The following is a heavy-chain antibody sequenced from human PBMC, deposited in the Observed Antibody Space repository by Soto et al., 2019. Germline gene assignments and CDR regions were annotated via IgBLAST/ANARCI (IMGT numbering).Heavy chain of an antibody. D-gene: IGHD3-10*01. CDR3: ARGTLTSGRWFGP. V-gene: IGHV1-18*04. CDR1: ASTFTGYT. Sequence: QVHLVQSGTEVKEPGASVKVSCKASASTFTGYTINWVRQAPGQGLERMGWISTFNGNTKYAGNFEGRVTRTTDTSTTTAYMELTSLTIDDTAVYFCARGTLTSGRWFGPWGQGTMVSVSS. J-gene: IGHJ5*02. CDR2: ISTFNGNT.